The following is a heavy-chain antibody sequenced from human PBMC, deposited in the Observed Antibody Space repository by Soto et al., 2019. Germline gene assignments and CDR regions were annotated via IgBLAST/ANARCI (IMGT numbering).Heavy chain of an antibody. J-gene: IGHJ4*02. Sequence: ASVKVSCKASGYTFTSYGISWVRQAPGQGLEWMGWISAYNGNTNYAQKLQGRVTMTTDKSTSTAYMELRSLRSDDTAVYYCARGLKSYNWNDRFDYWGQGTLVTVSS. CDR3: ARGLKSYNWNDRFDY. V-gene: IGHV1-18*01. D-gene: IGHD1-20*01. CDR1: GYTFTSYG. CDR2: ISAYNGNT.